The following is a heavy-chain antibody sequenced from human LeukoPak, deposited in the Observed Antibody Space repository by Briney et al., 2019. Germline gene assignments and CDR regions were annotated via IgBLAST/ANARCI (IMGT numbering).Heavy chain of an antibody. CDR1: GYTLTELS. J-gene: IGHJ4*02. CDR2: FDPEDGET. Sequence: ASVKVSCKVSGYTLTELSMHWVRQAPGKGLERMGGFDPEDGETIYAQKFQGRVTMTEDTSTDTAYMELSSLRSEDTAVYYCATSKGLGSYGDLLDYWGQGTLVTVSS. V-gene: IGHV1-24*01. D-gene: IGHD4-17*01. CDR3: ATSKGLGSYGDLLDY.